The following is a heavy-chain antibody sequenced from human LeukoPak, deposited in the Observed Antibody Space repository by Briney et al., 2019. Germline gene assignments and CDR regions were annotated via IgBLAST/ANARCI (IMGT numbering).Heavy chain of an antibody. J-gene: IGHJ4*02. V-gene: IGHV3-30*18. CDR1: GFTFSSYG. CDR3: AKEAAAGSFDY. CDR2: ISYDGSNK. Sequence: GGSLRLSCAASGFTFSSYGMHWVRQAPGKGLEWVAVISYDGSNKYYADSVKGRFTIPRDNSKNTLYLQMNSLRAEDTAVYYCAKEAAAGSFDYWGQGTLVTVSS. D-gene: IGHD6-13*01.